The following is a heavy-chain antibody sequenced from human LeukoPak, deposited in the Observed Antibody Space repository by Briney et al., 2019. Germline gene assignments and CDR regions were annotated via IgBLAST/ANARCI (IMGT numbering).Heavy chain of an antibody. CDR1: GYTFTSYG. J-gene: IGHJ6*02. CDR3: ARDYYDSSGYYSHYYYYGMDV. Sequence: ASVKVSCKASGYTFTSYGISWVRQAPGQGLEWMGWISAYNGNTNYAQKLQGRVTMTTDTSTSTAYTELRSLRSDDTAVYYCARDYYDSSGYYSHYYYYGMDVWGQGTTVTVSS. V-gene: IGHV1-18*01. D-gene: IGHD3-22*01. CDR2: ISAYNGNT.